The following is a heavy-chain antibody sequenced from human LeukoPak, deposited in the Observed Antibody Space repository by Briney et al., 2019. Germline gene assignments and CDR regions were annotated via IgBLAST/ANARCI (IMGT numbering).Heavy chain of an antibody. V-gene: IGHV4-39*01. CDR2: IFYDGSS. D-gene: IGHD3-10*01. J-gene: IGHJ4*02. CDR3: ARYYGSGRDGDY. Sequence: SETLSLTCIVSGGSISNSNYYWGWIRQPPGRGLEWIGSIFYDGSSDYNPSLKSRVTISVDTSKNKFSLKVNSVTAADTAVYFCARYYGSGRDGDYWGQGTLVTVSS. CDR1: GGSISNSNYY.